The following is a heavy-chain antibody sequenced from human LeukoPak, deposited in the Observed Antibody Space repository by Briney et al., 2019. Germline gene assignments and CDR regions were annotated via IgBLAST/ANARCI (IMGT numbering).Heavy chain of an antibody. Sequence: GGSLRLSCAASGFTFSSYAMSWVCQAPGKGLEWVSAISGSGGSTYYADSVKGRFTISRDNSKNTLYLQMNSLRAEDTAVYYCAKDKGGQSDAFDIWGQGTMVTVSS. CDR2: ISGSGGST. CDR3: AKDKGGQSDAFDI. V-gene: IGHV3-23*01. CDR1: GFTFSSYA. D-gene: IGHD1-26*01. J-gene: IGHJ3*02.